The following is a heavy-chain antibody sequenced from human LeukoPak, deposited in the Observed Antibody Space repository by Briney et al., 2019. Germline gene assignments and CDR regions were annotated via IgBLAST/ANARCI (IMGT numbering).Heavy chain of an antibody. J-gene: IGHJ4*02. D-gene: IGHD3-10*01. CDR2: IYYSGST. CDR1: GGSFSDYY. CDR3: ARTRYYYGSRSYGAPYYFDY. Sequence: SETLSLTCAVYGGSFSDYYWSWIRQPPGKGLEWIGSIYYSGSTYYNPSLKNRLTISVDTSKNQFSLKLSSVTAADTAVYYCARTRYYYGSRSYGAPYYFDYWGQGTLVTVSS. V-gene: IGHV4-34*01.